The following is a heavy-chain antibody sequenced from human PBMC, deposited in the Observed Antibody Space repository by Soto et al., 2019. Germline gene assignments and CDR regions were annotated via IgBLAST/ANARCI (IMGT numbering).Heavy chain of an antibody. CDR3: ARARFCTSTSCYHYFDF. CDR2: IYNNGRT. Sequence: PSETLSLTCTVSGGSISSSSWSWIRQPPGRGLEWIGSIYNNGRTDYNPSLKSRVTISVDTSKNHFSLKLGSVTPADTAVYYCARARFCTSTSCYHYFDFWGQGTLVTVSS. CDR1: GGSISSSS. V-gene: IGHV4-59*01. J-gene: IGHJ4*02. D-gene: IGHD2-2*01.